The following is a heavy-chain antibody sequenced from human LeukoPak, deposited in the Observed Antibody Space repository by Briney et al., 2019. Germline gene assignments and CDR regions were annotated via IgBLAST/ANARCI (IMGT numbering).Heavy chain of an antibody. Sequence: GGSLRLSCAASGFTFSSYSMNWVRQAPGKGLEWVSYISSSSSTIYYADSVEGRFTISRDNSKNTLHLQMNSLRAEDTAVYYCAKRGVTGYKEAFDYWGQGTLVTVSS. CDR1: GFTFSSYS. CDR2: ISSSSSTI. CDR3: AKRGVTGYKEAFDY. D-gene: IGHD3-9*01. V-gene: IGHV3-48*01. J-gene: IGHJ4*02.